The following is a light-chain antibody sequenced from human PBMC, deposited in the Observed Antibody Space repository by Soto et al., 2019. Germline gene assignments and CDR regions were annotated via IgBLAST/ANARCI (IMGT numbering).Light chain of an antibody. Sequence: EIGMTQSPGTLSLSKRERATLSCRASQSVSSRLAWYQQKPGQAPRLLISGASSRATGIPDRFSGSGSGTDFTLTISRLEPEDFALYYCQHYVERSLITSGHGARLEIK. CDR1: QSVSSR. CDR3: QHYVERSLIT. V-gene: IGKV3-20*01. CDR2: GAS. J-gene: IGKJ5*01.